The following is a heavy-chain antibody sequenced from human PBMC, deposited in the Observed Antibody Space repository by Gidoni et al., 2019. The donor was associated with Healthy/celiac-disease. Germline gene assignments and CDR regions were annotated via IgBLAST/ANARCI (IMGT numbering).Heavy chain of an antibody. CDR2: INSDGSST. CDR1: GFTFSTYW. Sequence: EVQLVESGGGLVQPGGSLRLSCSASGFTFSTYWMHWVRQAPGKGLVWVSRINSDGSSTSYADSVKGRFTISRDNAKNTLYLQMNSLRAEDTAVYYCARAMGTDGWFDPWGQGTLVTVSS. V-gene: IGHV3-74*01. CDR3: ARAMGTDGWFDP. D-gene: IGHD3-10*01. J-gene: IGHJ5*02.